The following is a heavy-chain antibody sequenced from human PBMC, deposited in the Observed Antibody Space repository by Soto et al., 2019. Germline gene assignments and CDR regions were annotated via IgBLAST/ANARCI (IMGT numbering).Heavy chain of an antibody. J-gene: IGHJ4*02. CDR1: GFSLSSTRMA. V-gene: IGHV2-5*02. CDR3: AHIVVAGLGYYFDY. CDR2: IYWDDDK. D-gene: IGHD6-19*01. Sequence: QITLKESGPTLVKPTQTLTLTCTFSGFSLSSTRMAVGWIRQPPGKALEWLALIYWDDDKRYSPFLKSRLTITKDTPKNQVVLTVSNMDPVDTARYYCAHIVVAGLGYYFDYWGQGTLVTVSS.